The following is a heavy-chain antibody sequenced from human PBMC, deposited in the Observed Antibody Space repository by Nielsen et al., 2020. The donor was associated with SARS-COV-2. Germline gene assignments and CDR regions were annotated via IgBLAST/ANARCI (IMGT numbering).Heavy chain of an antibody. CDR3: ARSGITMVRGVITRGWFDP. CDR2: IYPGDSDT. D-gene: IGHD3-10*01. Sequence: VRQMPGKGLEWIGIIYPGDSDTRYSPSFQGQVTISADKSISTAYLQWSSLKASDTAMYYCARSGITMVRGVITRGWFDPWGQGTLVTVSS. J-gene: IGHJ5*02. V-gene: IGHV5-51*01.